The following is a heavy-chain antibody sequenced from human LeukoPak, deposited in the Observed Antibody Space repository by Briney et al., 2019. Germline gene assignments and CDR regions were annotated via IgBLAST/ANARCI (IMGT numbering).Heavy chain of an antibody. CDR1: GFTFSSYG. Sequence: PGGSLRLSCAASGFTFSSYGMHWDRQAPGKGLEWVAVISYDGSNKYYADSVKGRFTISRDNSKNTLYLQMNSLRAEDTAVYYCAKDGSNYAGEGLPFDYWGQGTLVTVSS. J-gene: IGHJ4*02. V-gene: IGHV3-30*18. CDR3: AKDGSNYAGEGLPFDY. D-gene: IGHD4-11*01. CDR2: ISYDGSNK.